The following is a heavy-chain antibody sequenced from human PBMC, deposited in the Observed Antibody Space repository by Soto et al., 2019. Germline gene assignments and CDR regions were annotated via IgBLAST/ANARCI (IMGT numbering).Heavy chain of an antibody. Sequence: QVHLQESGPGLVRPSETLSVRCSVSGGSISGHAWVWIRQSAGKGLEWIGHIYPSGSTSYNPSLRSRVTMSLDPSKNQVFLNLTSVTTEDTAVFYCVRGRSFSVYDFWGPGMLVTVSS. CDR1: GGSISGHA. CDR2: IYPSGST. J-gene: IGHJ4*02. V-gene: IGHV4-4*07. D-gene: IGHD5-12*01. CDR3: VRGRSFSVYDF.